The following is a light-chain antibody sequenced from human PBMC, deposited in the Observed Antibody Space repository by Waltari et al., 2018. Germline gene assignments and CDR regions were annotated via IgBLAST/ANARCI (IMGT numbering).Light chain of an antibody. V-gene: IGKV4-1*01. CDR2: WAS. Sequence: DIVMTKSPESLAVSLGERAPLNCTSSQSLLYTSNNKNYLAWHQQKPGPPPKLLIYWASTRESGVPDRFSGSGSGTDFTLTISNLQAEDVAVYYCQQYYTNPRTFGQGTRLEIK. CDR3: QQYYTNPRT. CDR1: QSLLYTSNNKNY. J-gene: IGKJ1*01.